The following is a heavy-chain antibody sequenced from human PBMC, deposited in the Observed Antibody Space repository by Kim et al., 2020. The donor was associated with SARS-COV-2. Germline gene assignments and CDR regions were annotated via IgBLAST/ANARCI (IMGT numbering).Heavy chain of an antibody. Sequence: GGSLRLSCAASGFTFSSYGMHWVRQAPGKGLEWVAVISYDGSNKYYADSVKGRFTISRDNSKNTLYLQMNSLRAEDTAVYYCAKAPYYDFWSGYYTGIHYYYGMDVWGQGTTVTVSS. J-gene: IGHJ6*02. V-gene: IGHV3-30*18. CDR3: AKAPYYDFWSGYYTGIHYYYGMDV. D-gene: IGHD3-3*01. CDR2: ISYDGSNK. CDR1: GFTFSSYG.